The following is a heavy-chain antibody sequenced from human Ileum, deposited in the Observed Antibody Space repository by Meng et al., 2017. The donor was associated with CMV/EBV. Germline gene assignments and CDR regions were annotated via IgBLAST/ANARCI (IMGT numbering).Heavy chain of an antibody. Sequence: GESLKISCAASGFTFSSYWMHWVRQAPGKGLVWVSVINSDGTSTTYADSVKGRSTISRDNAKNTLYLQMSSLRAEDTAVYYCVRDTPGDGMDVWGQGTTFTVSS. J-gene: IGHJ6*02. CDR3: VRDTPGDGMDV. D-gene: IGHD2-2*01. CDR2: INSDGTST. CDR1: GFTFSSYW. V-gene: IGHV3-74*01.